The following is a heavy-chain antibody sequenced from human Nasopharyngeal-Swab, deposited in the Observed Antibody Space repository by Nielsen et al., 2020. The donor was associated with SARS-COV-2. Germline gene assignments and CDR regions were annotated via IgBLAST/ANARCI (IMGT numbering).Heavy chain of an antibody. CDR2: IRYDGFNQ. D-gene: IGHD3-16*01. Sequence: GGSLRLSCAASGFTFSSYGMHWVRKAPGQGLEWVAFIRYDGFNQHYADSVKGRFTISRDSFKNTLYFQLNSLRAEDTAVYYCAEDHKMDSGGGVGYMDVWGKGTTVTVSS. CDR3: AEDHKMDSGGGVGYMDV. V-gene: IGHV3-30*02. J-gene: IGHJ6*03. CDR1: GFTFSSYG.